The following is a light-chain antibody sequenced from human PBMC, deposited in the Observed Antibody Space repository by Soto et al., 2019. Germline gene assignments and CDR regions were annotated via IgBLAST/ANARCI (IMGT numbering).Light chain of an antibody. J-gene: IGLJ2*01. V-gene: IGLV2-14*01. Sequence: QSVLTQPASVSGSPGQSITISCTGTNNDVGAYPYVSWYQQHPGTAPKHIIYEVTNRPSGISDRFSGSKSGNTASLTISGLQAEDESDYYCSSFATSGTTVIFGGGTKLTVL. CDR2: EVT. CDR3: SSFATSGTTVI. CDR1: NNDVGAYPY.